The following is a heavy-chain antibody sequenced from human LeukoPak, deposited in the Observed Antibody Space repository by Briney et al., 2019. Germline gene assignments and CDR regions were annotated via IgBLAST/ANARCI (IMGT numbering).Heavy chain of an antibody. CDR2: IYYSGST. CDR3: ARESGDGYNTA. CDR1: GGSISSYY. Sequence: ASETLSLTRTVSGGSISSYYWSWIRQPPGKGLEWIGYIYYSGSTNYNPSLKSRVTISVDTSKNQFSLKLSSVTAADTAVYYCARESGDGYNTAWGQGTLVTVSS. V-gene: IGHV4-59*01. J-gene: IGHJ5*02. D-gene: IGHD5-24*01.